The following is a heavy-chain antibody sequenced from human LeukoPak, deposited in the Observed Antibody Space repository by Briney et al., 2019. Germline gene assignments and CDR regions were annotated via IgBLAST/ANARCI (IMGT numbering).Heavy chain of an antibody. CDR2: ISSSSSNI. CDR3: AKAPPPYCSGGSCFDAFDI. J-gene: IGHJ3*02. V-gene: IGHV3-21*01. D-gene: IGHD2-15*01. Sequence: GGSLRLSCAASGFTFSSYSMNWVRQAPGKGLEWVSSISSSSSNIYYADSVKGRFTISRDNAKNSLYLQMNSLRVEDTAVYYCAKAPPPYCSGGSCFDAFDIWGQGTVVTVSS. CDR1: GFTFSSYS.